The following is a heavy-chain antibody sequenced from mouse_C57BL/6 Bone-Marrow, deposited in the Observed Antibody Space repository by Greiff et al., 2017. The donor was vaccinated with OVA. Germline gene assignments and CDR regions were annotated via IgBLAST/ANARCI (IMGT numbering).Heavy chain of an antibody. CDR2: INPSNGGT. V-gene: IGHV1-53*01. Sequence: QVHVKQPGTELVKPGASVKLSCKASGYTFTSYWMHWVKQRPGQGLEWIGNINPSNGGTNYNEKFKSKATLTVDKSSSTAYMQLSSLTSEDSAVYYCAREEGPRYFDVWGTGTTVTVSS. CDR3: AREEGPRYFDV. D-gene: IGHD3-3*01. J-gene: IGHJ1*03. CDR1: GYTFTSYW.